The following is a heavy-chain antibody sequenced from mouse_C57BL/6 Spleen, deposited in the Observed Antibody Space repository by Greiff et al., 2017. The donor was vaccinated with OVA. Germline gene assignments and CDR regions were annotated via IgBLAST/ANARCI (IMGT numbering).Heavy chain of an antibody. CDR3: AREALYYYGSSYRYFDV. CDR2: ISYSGST. J-gene: IGHJ1*03. V-gene: IGHV3-1*01. CDR1: GYSITSGYD. D-gene: IGHD1-1*01. Sequence: DVKLVESGPGMVKPSQSLSLTCTVTGYSITSGYDWHWIRHFPGNKLEWMGYISYSGSTNYNPSLKSRISITHDTSKNHFFLKLNSVTTEDTATYYCAREALYYYGSSYRYFDVWGTGTTVTVSS.